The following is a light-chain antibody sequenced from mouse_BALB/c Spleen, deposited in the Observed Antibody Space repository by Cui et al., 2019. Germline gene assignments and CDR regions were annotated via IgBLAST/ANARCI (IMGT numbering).Light chain of an antibody. CDR2: WAS. CDR1: QSLLNSGNQKNY. Sequence: DIVMTQSPSSLTVTAGAHVTMSCKSSQSLLNSGNQKNYLTWYQQKPGQPPKLFIYWASTMEAGVPDRFTGSGSGTDFTLTISSVQAEDLAVYDCQNDYSYPFTFGSGTKLEIK. CDR3: QNDYSYPFT. V-gene: IGKV8-19*01. J-gene: IGKJ4*01.